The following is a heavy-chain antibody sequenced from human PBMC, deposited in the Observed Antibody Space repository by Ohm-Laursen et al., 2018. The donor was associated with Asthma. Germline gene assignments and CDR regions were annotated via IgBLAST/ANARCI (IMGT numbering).Heavy chain of an antibody. D-gene: IGHD3-16*02. CDR1: GFTFSSYG. CDR2: ISYDGSNK. Sequence: SLRLSCTASGFTFSSYGMHWVRQAPGKGLEWVAVISYDGSNKYYADSVKGRFTLSRDNSKNTLYLEMNSLRAEDTAVYYCAKVVLMDVWGQGTTVTVSS. V-gene: IGHV3-30*18. J-gene: IGHJ6*02. CDR3: AKVVLMDV.